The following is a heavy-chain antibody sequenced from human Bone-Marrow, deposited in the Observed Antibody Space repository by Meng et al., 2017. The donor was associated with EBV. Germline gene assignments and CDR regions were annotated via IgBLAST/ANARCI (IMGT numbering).Heavy chain of an antibody. V-gene: IGHV1-69*01. Sequence: GEVVQSGAAVTRPGSAGKFSCKASGGTCSSYGISWVRQAPGQGLEWMGGIIPIFGTANYAQKFQGRVTITADESTSTAYMELSSLRSEDTAVYYCARDSDILTGPGGYWGQGTLVTVSS. CDR1: GGTCSSYG. CDR2: IIPIFGTA. J-gene: IGHJ4*02. CDR3: ARDSDILTGPGGY. D-gene: IGHD3-9*01.